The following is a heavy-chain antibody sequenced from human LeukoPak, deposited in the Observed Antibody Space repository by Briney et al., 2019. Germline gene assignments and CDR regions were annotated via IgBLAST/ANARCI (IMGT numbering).Heavy chain of an antibody. CDR3: ASEVDCGGDCYFAY. D-gene: IGHD2-21*02. CDR1: GFTLSNYW. Sequence: GGSLRLSCAASGFTLSNYWMHWVRQAPGKGLVWVSRINKDGRITTYADSVKGRFTISRDNAKNTLYLQMNSLRAEDTAVYYCASEVDCGGDCYFAYWGQGTLVTVSS. V-gene: IGHV3-74*01. CDR2: INKDGRIT. J-gene: IGHJ4*02.